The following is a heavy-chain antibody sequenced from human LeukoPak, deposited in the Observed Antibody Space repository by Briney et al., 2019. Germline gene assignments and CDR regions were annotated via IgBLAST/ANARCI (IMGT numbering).Heavy chain of an antibody. CDR1: GYSISSGYY. J-gene: IGHJ4*02. Sequence: SETLSLTCAVSGYSISSGYYWGWIRQPPGKGLEWIGSIYHSGSTYYNPSLESRVTISVDTSKNQFSLKLSSVTAADTAVYYCARDWYSSGWYCDYWGQGTLVTVSS. CDR2: IYHSGST. V-gene: IGHV4-38-2*02. D-gene: IGHD6-19*01. CDR3: ARDWYSSGWYCDY.